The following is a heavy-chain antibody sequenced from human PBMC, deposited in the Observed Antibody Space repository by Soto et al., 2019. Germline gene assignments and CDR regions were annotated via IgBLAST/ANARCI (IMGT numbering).Heavy chain of an antibody. CDR2: IYTSDSDT. J-gene: IGHJ4*02. V-gene: IGHV5-51*01. CDR1: GDNYSGYR. CDR3: ARGGGSTRTFDY. Sequence: SLKSSCECSGDNYSGYRTAWVRQMPGKGLELMGIIYTSDSDTRYRPSFQGQFTISADKSISSAYLQWRSLRASDTAMYYCARGGGSTRTFDYWGQGTPVPVPS. D-gene: IGHD1-1*01.